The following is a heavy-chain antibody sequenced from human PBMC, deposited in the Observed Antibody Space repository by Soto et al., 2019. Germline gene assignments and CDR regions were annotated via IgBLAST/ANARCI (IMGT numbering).Heavy chain of an antibody. V-gene: IGHV1-46*01. CDR3: ATSHLHSSGYFPPDY. CDR1: GYTFTSYY. CDR2: INPSGGGT. Sequence: ASVKVSCKASGYTFTSYYIHWVRQAPGQGLEWMGIINPSGGGTSYAQKFQGRVTMTEDTSTDTAYMELSSLRSEDTAVYYCATSHLHSSGYFPPDYWGQGTLVTVSS. D-gene: IGHD3-22*01. J-gene: IGHJ4*02.